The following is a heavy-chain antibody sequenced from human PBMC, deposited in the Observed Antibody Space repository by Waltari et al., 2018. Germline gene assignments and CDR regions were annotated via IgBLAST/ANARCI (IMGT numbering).Heavy chain of an antibody. D-gene: IGHD3-22*01. CDR3: ARDYCDRTNCHGMDV. Sequence: QVQLVESGGGVVQPGRSLSLSCSASAFTSISFAMHWVRQAPGKGLEWVAVISYNERNIYYVDSVRGRFAISRDNSKKMLYLQMNSLRAEDTAVYYCARDYCDRTNCHGMDVWGQGTTVTVSS. CDR2: ISYNERNI. V-gene: IGHV3-30*09. CDR1: AFTSISFA. J-gene: IGHJ6*02.